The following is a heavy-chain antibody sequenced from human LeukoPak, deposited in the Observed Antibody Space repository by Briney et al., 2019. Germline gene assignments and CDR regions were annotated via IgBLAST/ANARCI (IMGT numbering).Heavy chain of an antibody. V-gene: IGHV3-48*03. D-gene: IGHD2-2*01. Sequence: GGSLRLSCTISGLTLSSYELNWVRQAPGKGLEWVSYMSRSGTTIYYADSVKGRFTISRDNAKNSLYLQMNSLRVEDTAVYYCARVREDIVVVPAVSSLDYWGQGTLVTVSS. CDR2: MSRSGTTI. J-gene: IGHJ4*02. CDR3: ARVREDIVVVPAVSSLDY. CDR1: GLTLSSYE.